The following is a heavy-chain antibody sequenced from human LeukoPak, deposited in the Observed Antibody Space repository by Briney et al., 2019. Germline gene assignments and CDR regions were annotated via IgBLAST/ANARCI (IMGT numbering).Heavy chain of an antibody. Sequence: GGSLRLSCAASGFTFSNSAMSSVRQAPGKGLEWVSTLSGSCISTYYADSVKGRFTISRDNSKNTLYLQMNSLRAEDTAVYYCAKGIYSSGWSYFDYWGHGTLVTVSS. CDR3: AKGIYSSGWSYFDY. CDR2: LSGSCIST. V-gene: IGHV3-23*01. J-gene: IGHJ4*01. D-gene: IGHD6-19*01. CDR1: GFTFSNSA.